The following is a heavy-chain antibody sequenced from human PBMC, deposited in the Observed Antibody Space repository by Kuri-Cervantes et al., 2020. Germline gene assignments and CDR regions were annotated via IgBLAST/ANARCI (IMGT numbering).Heavy chain of an antibody. CDR2: INPNSGGT. CDR1: GYTFTSYG. D-gene: IGHD5-12*01. Sequence: ASVKVSCKASGYTFTSYGISWVRQAPGQGLEWMGWINPNSGGTNYAQKFQGRVTMTRDTSISTAYMELSRLRSDDTAVYYCARDVSGYDGYYYGMDVWGQGTTVTVSS. CDR3: ARDVSGYDGYYYGMDV. V-gene: IGHV1-2*02. J-gene: IGHJ6*02.